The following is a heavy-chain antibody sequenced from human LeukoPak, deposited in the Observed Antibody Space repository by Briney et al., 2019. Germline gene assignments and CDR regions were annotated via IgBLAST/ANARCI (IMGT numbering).Heavy chain of an antibody. J-gene: IGHJ6*03. CDR3: TRHVVGGNSSYYYYMDV. CDR2: IRSKANSYAT. CDR1: GFTFSGSA. V-gene: IGHV3-73*01. D-gene: IGHD4-23*01. Sequence: GGSLRLSCAASGFTFSGSAMHWVRQASGKGLEWVGRIRSKANSYATAYAASVKGRFTISRDDSKNTAYLHMNSLKTEDTAVYYCTRHVVGGNSSYYYYMDVWGKGTTVTVSS.